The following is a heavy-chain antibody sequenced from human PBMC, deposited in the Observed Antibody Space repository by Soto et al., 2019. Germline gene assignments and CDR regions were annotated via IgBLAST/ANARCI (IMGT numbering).Heavy chain of an antibody. Sequence: GGSLRLSCTASGFTFGDYAMSWFRQAPGKGLEWVGFIRSKAYGGTTEYAASVQGRFTISRDDSKSIAYLQMNSLKTEDTAVYYCTRVVLWGYCSGGSGLADDAFDIWGQGTMVTVSS. CDR1: GFTFGDYA. J-gene: IGHJ3*02. V-gene: IGHV3-49*03. D-gene: IGHD2-15*01. CDR2: IRSKAYGGTT. CDR3: TRVVLWGYCSGGSGLADDAFDI.